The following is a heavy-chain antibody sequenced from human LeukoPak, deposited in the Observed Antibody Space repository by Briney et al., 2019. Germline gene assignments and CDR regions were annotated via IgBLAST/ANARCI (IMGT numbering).Heavy chain of an antibody. Sequence: SETLSHTCTVSGGSISSGGYYWSWIRQHPGKGLEWIGYIYYSGSTYYNPSLKSRVTISVDTSKNQFSLKLSSVTAADTAVYYCASLYGDYGAYYFDYWGQGTLVTVSS. CDR2: IYYSGST. V-gene: IGHV4-31*03. CDR1: GGSISSGGYY. J-gene: IGHJ4*02. CDR3: ASLYGDYGAYYFDY. D-gene: IGHD4-17*01.